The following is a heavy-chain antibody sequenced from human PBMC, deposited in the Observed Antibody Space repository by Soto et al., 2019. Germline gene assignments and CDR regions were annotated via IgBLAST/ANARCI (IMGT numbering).Heavy chain of an antibody. CDR3: ARDDYDYVWGSYLSYFDY. V-gene: IGHV1-69*13. D-gene: IGHD3-16*02. CDR1: GGTFSSYA. Sequence: SVKVSCKASGGTFSSYAISWVRQAPGQGLEWMGGIIPIFGTANYAQKFQGRVTITADESTSTAYMELSSLRSEDTAVYYCARDDYDYVWGSYLSYFDYWGQGTLVPVSS. CDR2: IIPIFGTA. J-gene: IGHJ4*02.